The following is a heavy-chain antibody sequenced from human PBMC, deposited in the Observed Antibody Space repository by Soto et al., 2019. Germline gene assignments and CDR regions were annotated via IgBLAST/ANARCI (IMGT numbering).Heavy chain of an antibody. CDR3: TTDPYYYDSSGYYYRAWFDP. Sequence: EVQLVESGGGLVKPGGSLRLSCAASGFTFSNAWRSWVRQAPGKGLEWVGRIKSKTDGGTTDYAAPVKGRFTISREDSKNTLYLQMNGLKTEYTAVYYCTTDPYYYDSSGYYYRAWFDPWGQGTLVTVSS. CDR2: IKSKTDGGTT. CDR1: GFTFSNAW. J-gene: IGHJ5*02. V-gene: IGHV3-15*01. D-gene: IGHD3-22*01.